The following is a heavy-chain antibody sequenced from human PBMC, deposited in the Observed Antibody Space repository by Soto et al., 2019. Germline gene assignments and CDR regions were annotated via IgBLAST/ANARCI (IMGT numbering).Heavy chain of an antibody. CDR1: GGSISSSSDY. CDR3: AHMEARGNFDWPLPDVPYHNWFDP. V-gene: IGHV4-39*01. J-gene: IGHJ5*02. CDR2: IYYSGST. Sequence: PSETLSLTCTVSGGSISSSSDYWGWIRQPPGKGLEWIGSIYYSGSTYYNPSLKSRVTISVDTSKNQFSLKLSSVTAADTAVYYCAHMEARGNFDWPLPDVPYHNWFDPWGQGTLVTVSS. D-gene: IGHD3-9*01.